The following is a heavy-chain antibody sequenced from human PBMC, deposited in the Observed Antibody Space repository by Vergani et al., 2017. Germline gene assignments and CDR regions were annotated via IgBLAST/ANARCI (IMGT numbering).Heavy chain of an antibody. CDR1: GFTFSGYE. V-gene: IGHV3-48*03. CDR2: ISSSGYTI. Sequence: ELQLVESGGGLVQPGGSLRLSCAASGFTFSGYEMNWVRQAPGKGLEWVSYISSSGYTIYYADSVKGRFTISRDNAKNSLYLQMNSLRAEDTAVYYCARRQDFDYWGQGTLVTVSS. J-gene: IGHJ4*02. CDR3: ARRQDFDY.